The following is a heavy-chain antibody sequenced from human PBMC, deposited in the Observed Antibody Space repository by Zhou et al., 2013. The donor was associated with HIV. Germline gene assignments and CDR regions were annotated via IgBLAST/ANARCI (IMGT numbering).Heavy chain of an antibody. Sequence: QVQLVQSGAEVKKPGASVKVSCKASGYTFTKYGIHWVRQVPGQRLEWMGWINDAFGTTRYSLRFQGRVTFTRDTSARTSYMELRSLKSEDTAVYYCARGPCEGNDCDDGNWFDPWGQGTLVIVSS. V-gene: IGHV1-3*01. D-gene: IGHD1-1*01. CDR1: GYTFTKYG. J-gene: IGHJ5*02. CDR2: INDAFGTT. CDR3: ARGPCEGNDCDDGNWFDP.